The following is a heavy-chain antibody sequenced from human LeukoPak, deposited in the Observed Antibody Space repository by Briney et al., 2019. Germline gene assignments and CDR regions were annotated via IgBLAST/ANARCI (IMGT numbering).Heavy chain of an antibody. V-gene: IGHV4-4*02. CDR3: ARASLYYGSGSYYNRFDP. CDR1: GGSISSSNW. D-gene: IGHD3-10*01. Sequence: SETLSLTCAVSGGSISSSNWWSWVRQPPGKGLEWIGEIYHSGSTNYNPSLKSRVTISVDKSKNQFSLKLSSVTAADTAVYYCARASLYYGSGSYYNRFDPWGQGTLVTVSS. CDR2: IYHSGST. J-gene: IGHJ5*02.